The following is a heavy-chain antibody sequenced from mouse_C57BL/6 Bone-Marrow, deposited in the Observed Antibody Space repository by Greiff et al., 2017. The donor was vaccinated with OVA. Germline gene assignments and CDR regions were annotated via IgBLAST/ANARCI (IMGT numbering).Heavy chain of an antibody. CDR3: ARDYGSSGDYAMDY. Sequence: QVQLQQPGAELVKPGASVKMSRKASGYTFTSYWITWVKQRPGQGLEWIGDIYPGSGSTNYNEKFKSKATLTVDTSSSTAYMQLSSLTSEDSAVYYCARDYGSSGDYAMDYWGQGTSVTVSS. CDR2: IYPGSGST. J-gene: IGHJ4*01. CDR1: GYTFTSYW. V-gene: IGHV1-55*01. D-gene: IGHD1-1*01.